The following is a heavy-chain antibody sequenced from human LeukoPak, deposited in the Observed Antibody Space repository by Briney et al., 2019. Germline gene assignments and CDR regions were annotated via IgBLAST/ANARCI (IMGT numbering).Heavy chain of an antibody. V-gene: IGHV3-49*04. D-gene: IGHD2-2*01. CDR2: IRSKAYGGTT. Sequence: PGGSLRLSCAASGFTFGDYAMSWVRQAPGKGLEWVGFIRSKAYGGTTEYAASVKGRFTISRDDSKSIAYLQMNSLKTEDTAVYYCTRDTVVVPAAKYYYYYMDVWGKGTTVTVSS. CDR3: TRDTVVVPAAKYYYYYMDV. J-gene: IGHJ6*03. CDR1: GFTFGDYA.